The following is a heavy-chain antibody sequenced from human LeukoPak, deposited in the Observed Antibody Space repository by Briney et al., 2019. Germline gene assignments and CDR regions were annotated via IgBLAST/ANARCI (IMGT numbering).Heavy chain of an antibody. CDR1: GGSFSGYY. CDR2: INHSGST. CDR3: ARGGRIAAAGTGYFDY. D-gene: IGHD6-13*01. Sequence: SETLSLTCPVYGGSFSGYYWSWIRQPPGKGLEWIGEINHSGSTNYNPSLKSRVTISVDTSKNQFSLKLSSVTAADTAVYYCARGGRIAAAGTGYFDYWGQGTLVTVSS. V-gene: IGHV4-34*01. J-gene: IGHJ4*02.